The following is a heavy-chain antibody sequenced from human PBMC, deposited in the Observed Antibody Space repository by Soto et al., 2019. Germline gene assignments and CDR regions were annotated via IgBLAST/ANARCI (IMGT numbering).Heavy chain of an antibody. CDR2: IRSKANSYAT. D-gene: IGHD3-22*01. CDR3: TIPYYDSSGYYRSDAFDI. CDR1: GFTFSGSA. J-gene: IGHJ3*02. Sequence: EVQLVESGGGLVQPGGSLTLSCAASGFTFSGSAMHWVRQASGKGLEWVGRIRSKANSYATAYAASVKGRFTISRDDSKNTAYLQMNSLKTEDTAVYYCTIPYYDSSGYYRSDAFDIWGQGTMVTVSS. V-gene: IGHV3-73*01.